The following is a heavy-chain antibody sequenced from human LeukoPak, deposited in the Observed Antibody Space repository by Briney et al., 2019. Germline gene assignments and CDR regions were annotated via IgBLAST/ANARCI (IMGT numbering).Heavy chain of an antibody. CDR2: IYYSGST. CDR1: GGSISSYY. J-gene: IGHJ4*02. D-gene: IGHD6-13*01. Sequence: PSETLSLTCTVSGGSISSYYWSWIRQPPGKGLEWIGYIYYSGSTNYNPSLKSRVTISVDTSKNQFSLKLSSVTAADTAVYYCARDQSHSSSWYYFDYWGQGTLVTVSS. CDR3: ARDQSHSSSWYYFDY. V-gene: IGHV4-59*01.